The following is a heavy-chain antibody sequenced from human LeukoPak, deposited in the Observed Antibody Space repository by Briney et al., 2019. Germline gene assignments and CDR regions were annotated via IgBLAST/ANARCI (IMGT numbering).Heavy chain of an antibody. CDR2: IYTSGST. Sequence: PSQTLSLTCTVSGGSFSTGSYYWSWIRQPAGKGLEWIGRIYTSGSTNYNPSLKSRVTISVDTSKNQFSLKLSSVTAADTAVYYCARDPFSDGYNYSGYWGQGTLVTVSS. CDR1: GGSFSTGSYY. V-gene: IGHV4-61*02. CDR3: ARDPFSDGYNYSGY. J-gene: IGHJ4*02. D-gene: IGHD5-24*01.